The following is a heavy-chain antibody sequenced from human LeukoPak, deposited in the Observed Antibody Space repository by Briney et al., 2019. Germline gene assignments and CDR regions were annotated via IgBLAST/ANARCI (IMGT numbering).Heavy chain of an antibody. CDR3: ASWDSSGYYFRY. Sequence: SVKVSCKASGGTFSSYAISWVRQAPRQGLEWMGRIIPIFGTANYAQKFQGRVTITPDESTSTAYMELSSLRSEDTAVYYCASWDSSGYYFRYWGQGTLVTVSS. J-gene: IGHJ4*02. CDR1: GGTFSSYA. D-gene: IGHD3-22*01. CDR2: IIPIFGTA. V-gene: IGHV1-69*01.